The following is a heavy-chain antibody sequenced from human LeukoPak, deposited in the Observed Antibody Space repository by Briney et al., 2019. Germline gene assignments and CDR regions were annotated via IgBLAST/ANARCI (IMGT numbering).Heavy chain of an antibody. CDR3: AREVPGYYGSGTYHIVGTYFDY. D-gene: IGHD3-10*01. V-gene: IGHV4-59*01. CDR2: IYYSGIT. CDR1: GDSISNYY. Sequence: SEALSLTCTVSGDSISNYYWSWIRQPPGKGLEWIGYIYYSGITDYNPSLKSRVTISVDTSKNQFSLKLSSVTAADTAVYYCAREVPGYYGSGTYHIVGTYFDYWGQGTLVTVSS. J-gene: IGHJ4*02.